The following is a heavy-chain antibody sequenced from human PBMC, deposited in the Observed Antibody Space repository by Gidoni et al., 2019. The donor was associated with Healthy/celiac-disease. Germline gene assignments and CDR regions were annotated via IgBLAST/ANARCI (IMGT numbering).Heavy chain of an antibody. Sequence: EVQLVESGGGSVQPGGSLRLSCADSGFTFSSYWMHWVRQAPGKGRVWVSRINSDGSSTSYADSLKGRCTISRDNAKNTLYLQMNSLRAEDTAVYYCARGRRIIAAAGDTTWGQGTLVTVSS. CDR1: GFTFSSYW. CDR2: INSDGSST. V-gene: IGHV3-74*01. D-gene: IGHD6-13*01. J-gene: IGHJ5*02. CDR3: ARGRRIIAAAGDTT.